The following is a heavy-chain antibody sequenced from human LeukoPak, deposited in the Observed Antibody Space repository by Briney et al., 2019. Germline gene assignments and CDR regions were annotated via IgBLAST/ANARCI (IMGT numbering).Heavy chain of an antibody. CDR2: ITADGGT. D-gene: IGHD1-26*01. V-gene: IGHV3-43*02. Sequence: GGSLRLSCTASGFTFDDYAMHWVRQAPGKGLQWVPHITADGGTRYAGSVRGRFTISRDNSKKSLYLQMNSLTTEDTAFYYCARDESGSYPYWGQGTLVTVSS. J-gene: IGHJ4*02. CDR3: ARDESGSYPY. CDR1: GFTFDDYA.